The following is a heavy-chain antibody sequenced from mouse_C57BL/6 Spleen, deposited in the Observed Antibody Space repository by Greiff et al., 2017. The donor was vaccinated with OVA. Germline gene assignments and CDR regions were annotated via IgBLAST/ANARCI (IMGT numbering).Heavy chain of an antibody. J-gene: IGHJ2*01. Sequence: EVQRVESGGGLVKPGGSLKLSCAASGFTFSDYGMHWVRQAPEKGLEWVAYISSGSSTIYYADTVKGRFTISRDNAKNTLFLQMTSLRSEDTAMYYCATYYYGSSNYFDYWGQGTTLTVSS. V-gene: IGHV5-17*01. CDR3: ATYYYGSSNYFDY. CDR1: GFTFSDYG. CDR2: ISSGSSTI. D-gene: IGHD1-1*01.